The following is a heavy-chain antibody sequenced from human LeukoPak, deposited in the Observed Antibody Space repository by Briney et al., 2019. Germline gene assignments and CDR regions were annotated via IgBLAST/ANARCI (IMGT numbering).Heavy chain of an antibody. CDR1: GFTFSSYA. CDR2: ISNSGGST. J-gene: IGHJ4*02. V-gene: IGHV3-23*01. CDR3: AKETSSSFDY. Sequence: SGGSLRLSCAASGFTFSSYAMSWVRQAPGKGLEWVSGISNSGGSTYYADSVKGRFTISRDNSKNTLYLQMNSLRAEDTAVYYCAKETSSSFDYWGQGTLVTVSS. D-gene: IGHD6-6*01.